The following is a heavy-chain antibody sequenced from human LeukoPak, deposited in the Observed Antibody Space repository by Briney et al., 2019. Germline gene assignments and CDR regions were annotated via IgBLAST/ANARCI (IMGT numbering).Heavy chain of an antibody. D-gene: IGHD4-17*01. CDR1: GCNFLSFW. V-gene: IGHV5-51*01. CDR3: ARLLDYDSTYYYMDV. Sequence: GASLQISCETAGCNFLSFWIAWVRQLHGKGLEWMGVIYPGDSDTRYSPSFQGQVSISVDMSLTTASLQWRSLRASDTAMYYCARLLDYDSTYYYMDVWGIGTSVIVS. CDR2: IYPGDSDT. J-gene: IGHJ6*03.